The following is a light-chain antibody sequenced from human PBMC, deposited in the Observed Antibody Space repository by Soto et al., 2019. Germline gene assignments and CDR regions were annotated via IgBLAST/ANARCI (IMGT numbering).Light chain of an antibody. J-gene: IGLJ1*01. CDR2: EVS. CDR3: SSYSSSSTLFV. Sequence: QSALTQPASVSGSPGQSITISCTGTSSDVGAYKYVSWYQQHPGKAPTVMIYEVSNRPSGVSNRFSGSKSGNTASLTISGLQAEDEADYFCSSYSSSSTLFVFGTGTKVTAL. CDR1: SSDVGAYKY. V-gene: IGLV2-14*01.